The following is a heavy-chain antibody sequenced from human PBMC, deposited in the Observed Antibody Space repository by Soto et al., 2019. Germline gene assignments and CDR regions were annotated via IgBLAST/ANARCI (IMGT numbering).Heavy chain of an antibody. D-gene: IGHD3-10*01. V-gene: IGHV4-30-4*01. CDR3: AREFLGVTSPLTYYYNYGRDV. CDR2: IYYSGST. Sequence: PSETLSLTCTVSGGSISSGDYYWSWIRQPPGKGLEWIGYIYYSGSTYYNPSLKSRVTISVDTSKNQFSLKLSSVTAADTAVYYCAREFLGVTSPLTYYYNYGRDVWGQGTTVTVSS. CDR1: GGSISSGDYY. J-gene: IGHJ6*02.